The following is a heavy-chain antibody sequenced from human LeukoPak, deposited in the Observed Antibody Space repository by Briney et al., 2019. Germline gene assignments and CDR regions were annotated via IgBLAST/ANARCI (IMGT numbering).Heavy chain of an antibody. CDR1: GGSIISSSYY. CDR2: IYYSGST. V-gene: IGHV4-39*01. J-gene: IGHJ6*03. Sequence: SETLSLTCTVSGGSIISSSYYWGWIRQPPGKGLEWIGSIYYSGSTYYNPSLKSRVTISVDTSKNQFSLKLSSVTAADTAVYYCARSFSDSVVVVVTNYYMDVWGKGTTVTVSS. CDR3: ARSFSDSVVVVVTNYYMDV. D-gene: IGHD3-22*01.